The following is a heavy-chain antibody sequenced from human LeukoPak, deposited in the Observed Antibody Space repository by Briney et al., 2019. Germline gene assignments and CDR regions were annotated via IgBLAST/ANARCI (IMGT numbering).Heavy chain of an antibody. D-gene: IGHD6-25*01. J-gene: IGHJ6*02. CDR1: GFTFSSYE. CDR3: AREGTSGLINKNYYYYGMDV. Sequence: GGSLRLSCAVSGFTFSSYEMNWVRQAPGKGLEWVSYISSSGSTIYYADSVKGRFTISRDNAKNSLYLQMNSLRAEDTAVYYCAREGTSGLINKNYYYYGMDVWGQGTTVTVSS. V-gene: IGHV3-48*03. CDR2: ISSSGSTI.